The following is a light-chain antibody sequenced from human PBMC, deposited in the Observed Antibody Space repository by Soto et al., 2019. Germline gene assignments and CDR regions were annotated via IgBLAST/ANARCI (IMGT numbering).Light chain of an antibody. CDR3: QQRSNWIT. CDR2: GAS. J-gene: IGKJ5*01. CDR1: QSVSSSF. Sequence: ENVLTQSPGAVSLSPGERATLSRRATQSVSSSFLAWYQQKPGQAPRLLIFGASNRATGIPDRFSGSGSGTDFTLTISSLEPEDFAVYYCQQRSNWITFGQGTRLEI. V-gene: IGKV3D-20*02.